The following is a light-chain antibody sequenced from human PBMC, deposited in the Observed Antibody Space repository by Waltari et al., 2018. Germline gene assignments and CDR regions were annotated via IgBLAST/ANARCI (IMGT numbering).Light chain of an antibody. J-gene: IGKJ1*01. Sequence: DIVMTQSPLSLSVTPGEPASSSCRSSHSLLHSSRNPFLDWYVQKPGQCPQLLIYFISNRASGVPERFSGSGSGTDFTMKVSRGEAEDVGVYFCMQARQTPWTFGQGTKVEIK. CDR3: MQARQTPWT. V-gene: IGKV2-28*01. CDR1: HSLLHSSRNPF. CDR2: FIS.